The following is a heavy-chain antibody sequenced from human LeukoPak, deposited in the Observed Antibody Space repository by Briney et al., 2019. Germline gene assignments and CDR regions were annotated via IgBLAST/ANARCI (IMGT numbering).Heavy chain of an antibody. Sequence: SETLSLTCTVSGGSISSYYWSWIRQPAGKGLEWIGRIYTSGSTNYNPSLKSRVTMSVDTSKNQFSLKLSSVTAADTAVYYCARVAAAGRYYYYYMDVRGKGTTVTVS. J-gene: IGHJ6*03. CDR3: ARVAAAGRYYYYYMDV. CDR2: IYTSGST. CDR1: GGSISSYY. D-gene: IGHD6-13*01. V-gene: IGHV4-4*07.